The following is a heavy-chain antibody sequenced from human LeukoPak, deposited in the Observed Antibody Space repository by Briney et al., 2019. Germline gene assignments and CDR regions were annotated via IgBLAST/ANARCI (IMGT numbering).Heavy chain of an antibody. J-gene: IGHJ3*02. Sequence: SETLSLTCAVSGGSISSGGYSWSWIRQPPGKGLEWIGYIYHSGSTYYSPSLKSRVTISVDRSKNQFSLKLSSVTAADTAVYYCARVRVVISAFDIWGQGTMVTVSS. D-gene: IGHD3-3*01. CDR2: IYHSGST. V-gene: IGHV4-30-2*01. CDR1: GGSISSGGYS. CDR3: ARVRVVISAFDI.